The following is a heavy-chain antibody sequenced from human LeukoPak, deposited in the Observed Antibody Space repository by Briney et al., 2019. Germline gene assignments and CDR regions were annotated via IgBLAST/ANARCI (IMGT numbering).Heavy chain of an antibody. CDR1: GFTVSSNY. CDR3: ASFVSDAFDI. CDR2: IYSGGST. Sequence: TGGSLRLSCAASGFTVSSNYMSWVRQAPGKGLEWVSVIYSGGSTYYADSVKGRFTISRDNSKNTLYLQMNSPRAEDTAVYYCASFVSDAFDIWGQGTMVTVSS. J-gene: IGHJ3*02. D-gene: IGHD3-3*01. V-gene: IGHV3-66*01.